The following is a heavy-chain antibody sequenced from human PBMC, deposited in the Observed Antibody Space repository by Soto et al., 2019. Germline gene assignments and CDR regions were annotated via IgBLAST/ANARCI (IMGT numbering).Heavy chain of an antibody. J-gene: IGHJ4*02. Sequence: ASVKVSCKASGYTFSTYYLHCVRQAPGQGLEWMGIINPRDGSTVYAQKFQGRVTMTRDTSTTTIYMDLSGLSSEDTAVYFCARSILDTTKNYFDYWGQGTLVTVSS. CDR2: INPRDGST. V-gene: IGHV1-46*01. CDR1: GYTFSTYY. D-gene: IGHD3-3*01. CDR3: ARSILDTTKNYFDY.